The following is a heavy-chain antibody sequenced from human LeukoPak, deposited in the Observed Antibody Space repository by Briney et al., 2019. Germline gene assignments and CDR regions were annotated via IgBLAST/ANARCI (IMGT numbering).Heavy chain of an antibody. CDR1: GGSISSYY. Sequence: PSETLSLTCTVSGGSISSYYWSWIRQPPGKGLEWIGYIYYSGSTNYNPSLKSRVTMSVDTSKNQFSLKLSSVTAADTAVYYCARRAYDSSGYYSDAFDIWGQGTMVTVSS. D-gene: IGHD3-22*01. CDR2: IYYSGST. CDR3: ARRAYDSSGYYSDAFDI. V-gene: IGHV4-59*12. J-gene: IGHJ3*02.